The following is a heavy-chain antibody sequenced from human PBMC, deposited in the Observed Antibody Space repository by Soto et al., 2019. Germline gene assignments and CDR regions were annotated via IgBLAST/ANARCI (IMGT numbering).Heavy chain of an antibody. Sequence: GGSLRLSCAASGFTFSGSAMHWVRQASGKGLEWVGRIRSKANSYATAYAASVKGRFTISRDDSKNTAYLQMNSLKTEDTAVYYCTHLSSITRYFDFPDYWGQGTLVTVSS. J-gene: IGHJ4*02. V-gene: IGHV3-73*01. D-gene: IGHD3-9*01. CDR2: IRSKANSYAT. CDR1: GFTFSGSA. CDR3: THLSSITRYFDFPDY.